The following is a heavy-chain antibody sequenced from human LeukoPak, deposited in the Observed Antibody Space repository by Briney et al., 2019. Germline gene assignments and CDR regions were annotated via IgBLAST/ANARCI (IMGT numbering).Heavy chain of an antibody. D-gene: IGHD5-12*01. CDR3: VRHDGRGGATMGAFDS. V-gene: IGHV4-39*01. Sequence: SETLSLTCTVSAGSFISSSHHWGWIRQSPGKGLEWIGSVCYGRTTYYNPSLDGRVTVSLDTSANQFSLQLNSVTAADTAVYYCVRHDGRGGATMGAFDSWGQGSLVTVSS. CDR2: VCYGRTT. J-gene: IGHJ5*01. CDR1: AGSFISSSHH.